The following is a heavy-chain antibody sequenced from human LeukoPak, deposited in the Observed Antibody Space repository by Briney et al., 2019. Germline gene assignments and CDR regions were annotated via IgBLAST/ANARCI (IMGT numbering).Heavy chain of an antibody. J-gene: IGHJ5*02. Sequence: GGSLRLSCAASGFIISGYAMSWVRQAPGRGLEWVSSISYSGDGTKYADSVKGRCTISREDSKNTLYLQMNSLRAEDTAVYYCAKGDTPDNSYNYFAPWGQGTLVTVSS. CDR2: ISYSGDGT. CDR1: GFIISGYA. D-gene: IGHD1-1*01. V-gene: IGHV3-23*01. CDR3: AKGDTPDNSYNYFAP.